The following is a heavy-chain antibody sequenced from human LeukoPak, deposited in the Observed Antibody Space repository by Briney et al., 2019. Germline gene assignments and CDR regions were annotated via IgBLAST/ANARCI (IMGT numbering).Heavy chain of an antibody. Sequence: GGSLRPSCAASGFTFSSYSMNWVRQAPGKGLEWVSSISSSSSYIYYADSVKGRFTISRDNAKNSLYLQMNSLRAEDTAVYYCARDDGGTIFGVVIIGSFDYWGQGTLVTVSS. CDR1: GFTFSSYS. J-gene: IGHJ4*02. V-gene: IGHV3-21*01. D-gene: IGHD3-3*01. CDR3: ARDDGGTIFGVVIIGSFDY. CDR2: ISSSSSYI.